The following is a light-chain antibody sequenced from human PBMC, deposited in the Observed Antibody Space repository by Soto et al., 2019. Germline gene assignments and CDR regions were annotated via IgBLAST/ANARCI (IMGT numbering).Light chain of an antibody. J-gene: IGLJ1*01. Sequence: QSVLTQPPSVSGATGQRVTISCTGSSSNIGAGYDVHWYQQLPGTTPKLLIYDNTNRPSGVPDRFSGSKSGTSASLAITGLQAEDEADYYCQSYDGSLSGSYVFGTGTKLTVL. CDR3: QSYDGSLSGSYV. CDR2: DNT. CDR1: SSNIGAGYD. V-gene: IGLV1-40*01.